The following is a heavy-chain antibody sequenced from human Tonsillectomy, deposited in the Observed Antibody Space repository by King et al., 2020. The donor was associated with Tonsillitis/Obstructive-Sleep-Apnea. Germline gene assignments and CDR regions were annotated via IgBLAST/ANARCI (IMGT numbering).Heavy chain of an antibody. Sequence: QLVQSGGGLVQPGGSLRLSCAASGFTVSSNYMSWVRQAPGKGLEWVSVIYSGGSTYYADSVKGRFTISRDNSKNTLYLQMNSLRAEDTAVYYCARDDRGRYDYIWGSLDYWGQGTLVTVSS. CDR2: IYSGGST. D-gene: IGHD3-16*01. CDR3: ARDDRGRYDYIWGSLDY. J-gene: IGHJ4*02. V-gene: IGHV3-66*01. CDR1: GFTVSSNY.